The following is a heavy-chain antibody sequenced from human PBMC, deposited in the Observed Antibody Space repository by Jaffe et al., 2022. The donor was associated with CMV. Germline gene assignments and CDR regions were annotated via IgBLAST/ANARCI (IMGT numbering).Heavy chain of an antibody. Sequence: EVQLVESGGGLVQPGRSLRLSCAASGFTFDDYAMHWVRQAPGKGLEWVSGISWNSGSIGYADSVKGRFTISRDNAKNSLYLQMNSLRAEDTALYYCARAVYCSSTSCYSGAFDIWGQGTMVTVSS. CDR1: GFTFDDYA. D-gene: IGHD2-2*01. CDR3: ARAVYCSSTSCYSGAFDI. V-gene: IGHV3-9*01. J-gene: IGHJ3*02. CDR2: ISWNSGSI.